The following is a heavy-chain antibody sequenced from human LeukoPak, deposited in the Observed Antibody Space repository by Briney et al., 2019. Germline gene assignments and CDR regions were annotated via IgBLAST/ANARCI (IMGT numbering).Heavy chain of an antibody. CDR2: ISWNSGSI. CDR1: GFTFDDYA. CDR3: AKDSRGGRITMIFNY. V-gene: IGHV3-9*01. D-gene: IGHD3-22*01. Sequence: PGRSLRLSCAASGFTFDDYAMHWVRQAPGKGLEWVSGISWNSGSIGYADSVKGRFTISRDNAKNSLYLQMNSLRAEDTAVYYCAKDSRGGRITMIFNYWGQGTLVTISS. J-gene: IGHJ4*02.